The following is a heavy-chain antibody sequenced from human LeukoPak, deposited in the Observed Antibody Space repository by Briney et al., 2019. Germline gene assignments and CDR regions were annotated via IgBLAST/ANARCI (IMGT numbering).Heavy chain of an antibody. V-gene: IGHV4-34*01. D-gene: IGHD3-22*01. Sequence: SETLSLTCAVYGGSFSGYYWSWIRQPPGKGLEWIGEINHSGSTNYNPSLKSRVTISVDTSKNQFSLKLSSVTAADTAVYYCAKTSQRITMIVVVITGYYYGMDVWGQGTTVTVSS. J-gene: IGHJ6*02. CDR1: GGSFSGYY. CDR3: AKTSQRITMIVVVITGYYYGMDV. CDR2: INHSGST.